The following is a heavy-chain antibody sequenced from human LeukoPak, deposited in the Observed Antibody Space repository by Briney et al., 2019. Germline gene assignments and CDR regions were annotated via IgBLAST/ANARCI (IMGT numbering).Heavy chain of an antibody. CDR3: ARGPADDSSGYYYEAHYFDY. J-gene: IGHJ4*02. CDR1: GGSISSYY. V-gene: IGHV4-59*12. CDR2: IYYSGST. Sequence: SETLSLTCTVSGGSISSYYWCWIRQPPGKGLEWIGYIYYSGSTNYNPSLKSRVTISVDTSKNQFSLKLSSVTAADTAVYYCARGPADDSSGYYYEAHYFDYWGQGTLVTVSS. D-gene: IGHD3-22*01.